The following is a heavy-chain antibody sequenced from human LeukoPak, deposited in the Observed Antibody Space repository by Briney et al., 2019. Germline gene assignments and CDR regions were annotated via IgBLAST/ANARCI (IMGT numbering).Heavy chain of an antibody. D-gene: IGHD6-13*01. CDR3: ARGGPRGSWPRFDP. Sequence: PGGSLRLSCAASGFTVSTNYMTWVRQAPGKGLDWVSEINGDGSTYYADYVKGGFTISRDNSKNTLYLQMNSLRAEDAAVYYCARGGPRGSWPRFDPWGQGTLVTVSS. V-gene: IGHV3-53*01. CDR2: INGDGST. J-gene: IGHJ5*02. CDR1: GFTVSTNY.